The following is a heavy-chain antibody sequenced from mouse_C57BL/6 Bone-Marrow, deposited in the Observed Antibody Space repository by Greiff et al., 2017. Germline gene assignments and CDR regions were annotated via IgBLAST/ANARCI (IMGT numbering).Heavy chain of an antibody. D-gene: IGHD2-10*02. CDR3: TVWYAMDY. V-gene: IGHV1-15*01. CDR2: IDPETGGT. Sequence: VRPGASVTLSCKASGYTFTDYEMHWVKQTPVHGLEWIGAIDPETGGTAYNQKFKGKAILTAAKSSSTAYMELRSLTSEDSAVYYCTVWYAMDYWGQGTSVTVSS. J-gene: IGHJ4*01. CDR1: GYTFTDYE.